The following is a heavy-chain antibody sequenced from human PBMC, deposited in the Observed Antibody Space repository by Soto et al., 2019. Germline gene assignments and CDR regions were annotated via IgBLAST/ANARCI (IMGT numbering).Heavy chain of an antibody. V-gene: IGHV4-34*01. CDR3: ARALILTGYYIHDAFDI. Sequence: SETLSLTCAVYGGSFPGYYWSWIRQPPGKGLEWIGEIYYSGSTNYNPSLKSRVTISVDTSKNQFSLKLSSVTAADTAVYYCARALILTGYYIHDAFDIWGQGTMVT. D-gene: IGHD3-9*01. CDR1: GGSFPGYY. CDR2: IYYSGST. J-gene: IGHJ3*02.